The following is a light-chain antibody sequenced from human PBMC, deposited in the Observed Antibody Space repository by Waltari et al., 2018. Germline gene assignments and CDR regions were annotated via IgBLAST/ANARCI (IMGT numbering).Light chain of an antibody. Sequence: YVLTQPPSVSVAPGKTARITCGGTNIGSYSVHRYQQKPGQAPVMVVYDDSDRPSGMSERFSGSNSDNTASLTISGLQAEDEADYYCLSYAATVSFGFGGGTKLTVL. CDR1: NIGSYS. J-gene: IGLJ2*01. CDR3: LSYAATVSFG. V-gene: IGLV3-21*03. CDR2: DDS.